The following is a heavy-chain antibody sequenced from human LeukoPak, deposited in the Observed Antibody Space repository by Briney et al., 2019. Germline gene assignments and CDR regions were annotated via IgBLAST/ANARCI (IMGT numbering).Heavy chain of an antibody. Sequence: PSETLSLTCTVSGDSVSSSSYYWGWIRQPPGKGLEWIGSIYYSGTTSYSPSLKSRVTISVDTSKNQFSLMLTSVTASDTAVYFCGGAATGTVGWFDPWGQGTLVTVSS. CDR1: GDSVSSSSYY. J-gene: IGHJ5*02. V-gene: IGHV4-39*01. CDR2: IYYSGTT. D-gene: IGHD6-13*01. CDR3: GGAATGTVGWFDP.